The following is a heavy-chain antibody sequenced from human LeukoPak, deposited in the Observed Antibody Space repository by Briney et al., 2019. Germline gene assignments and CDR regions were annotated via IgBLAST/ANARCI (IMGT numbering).Heavy chain of an antibody. Sequence: PGGSLRLSCAASGFTFSNSAMRWVRQAPTKGLEWVAFIRSDGNKKYYADSVKGRFTISRDTSKNTLYLEMSSLRLDDTAVYYCAKDLGAYYYGSVLDYWGRGTRVTVSS. V-gene: IGHV3-30*02. D-gene: IGHD3-10*01. CDR2: IRSDGNKK. CDR3: AKDLGAYYYGSVLDY. J-gene: IGHJ4*01. CDR1: GFTFSNSA.